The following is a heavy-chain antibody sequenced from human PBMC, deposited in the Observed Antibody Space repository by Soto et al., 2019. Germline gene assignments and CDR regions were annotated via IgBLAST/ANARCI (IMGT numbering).Heavy chain of an antibody. D-gene: IGHD1-1*01. CDR2: ISSSSSYI. Sequence: PGGSLRLSCAASGFTFSSYSMNWVRQAPGKGLEWVSSISSSSSYIYYADSVKGRFTISRDNAKNSLYLQMNSLRAEDTAVYYCARDLAELERLAYWGQGTLVTVSS. V-gene: IGHV3-21*01. CDR1: GFTFSSYS. J-gene: IGHJ4*02. CDR3: ARDLAELERLAY.